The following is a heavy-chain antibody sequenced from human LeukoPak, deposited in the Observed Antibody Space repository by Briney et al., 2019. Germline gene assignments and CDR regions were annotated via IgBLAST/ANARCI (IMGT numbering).Heavy chain of an antibody. D-gene: IGHD3-22*01. Sequence: ASVKVSCKASGYTFTSYYMHWVRQAPGQGLEWMGIINPSGGSTSYAQKFQGRVTVTRDMSTSTVYMELSSLRSEDTAVYYCARGVHVRKYDSNHNCFDPWGQGALVTASS. J-gene: IGHJ5*02. CDR2: INPSGGST. V-gene: IGHV1-46*01. CDR3: ARGVHVRKYDSNHNCFDP. CDR1: GYTFTSYY.